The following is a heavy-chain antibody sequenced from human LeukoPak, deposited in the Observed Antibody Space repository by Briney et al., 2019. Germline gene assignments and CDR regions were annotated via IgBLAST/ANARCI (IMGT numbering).Heavy chain of an antibody. Sequence: ASVKVSCKASGYTFTSYDINWVRQAAGQGLEWMGWMNPNSGNTGYAQKFQGRVTITRNTSISTAYMELSSLRSEDTAVYYCAANLRHYDFWSGSYYYYYMDVWGKGTTVSASS. CDR3: AANLRHYDFWSGSYYYYYMDV. V-gene: IGHV1-8*03. CDR1: GYTFTSYD. D-gene: IGHD3-3*01. CDR2: MNPNSGNT. J-gene: IGHJ6*03.